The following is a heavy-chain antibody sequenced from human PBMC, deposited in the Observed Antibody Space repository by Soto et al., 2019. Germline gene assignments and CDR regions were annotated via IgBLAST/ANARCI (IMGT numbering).Heavy chain of an antibody. CDR1: GGSISSYY. V-gene: IGHV4-59*08. Sequence: PSETLSLTCTVSGGSISSYYWSWIRQPPGKGLEWIGYIYYSGSTNYNPSLKSRVTISVDTSKNQFSLKLSSVTAADTAVYYCASASYDYYYYMDVWGKGTTVNVSS. CDR3: ASASYDYYYYMDV. J-gene: IGHJ6*03. CDR2: IYYSGST.